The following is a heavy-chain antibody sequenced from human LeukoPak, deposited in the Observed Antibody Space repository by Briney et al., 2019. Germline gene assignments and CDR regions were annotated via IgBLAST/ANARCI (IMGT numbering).Heavy chain of an antibody. D-gene: IGHD5-24*01. CDR2: IYYSGNT. V-gene: IGHV4-39*01. CDR3: ARQDGSALYYFDF. CDR1: GGSISSSSYY. J-gene: IGHJ4*02. Sequence: SETLSLTCTVSGGSISSSSYYWGWIRQPPGKGLEWIGSIYYSGNTYYNPSLKSRVTISVDTSKNQFSLNLSSVTAADTAVYYCARQDGSALYYFDFWGQGTLVTVSS.